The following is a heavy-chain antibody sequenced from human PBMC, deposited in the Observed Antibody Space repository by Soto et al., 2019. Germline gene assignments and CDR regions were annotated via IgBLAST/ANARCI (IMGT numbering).Heavy chain of an antibody. J-gene: IGHJ6*02. V-gene: IGHV3-7*04. CDR2: IKQDGSEK. CDR1: GFTFSSYW. D-gene: IGHD6-19*01. Sequence: EVQLVESGGGLVQPGGSLRLSCAASGFTFSSYWMSWVRQAPGKGLQWVANIKQDGSEKYYVDSVKGRFTIARDNAKNSLYLQMHSLRAEDTAVYYCAREEQWMEGWGGMDVWGQGTTVTVSS. CDR3: AREEQWMEGWGGMDV.